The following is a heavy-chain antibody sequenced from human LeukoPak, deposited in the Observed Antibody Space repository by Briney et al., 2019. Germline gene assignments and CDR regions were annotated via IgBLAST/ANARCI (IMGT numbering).Heavy chain of an antibody. CDR2: IYYSGST. Sequence: SETLSLTCTVSGGSISNGDHYWSWIRQHPGKGLEWIGHIYYSGSTYYNPSLKSRGIISVETSKNQFSLKLSSVTAADTAVYYCARGNTRRALAVNYYYYGMDVWGQGTTVTVSS. D-gene: IGHD2/OR15-2a*01. CDR3: ARGNTRRALAVNYYYYGMDV. CDR1: GGSISNGDHY. J-gene: IGHJ6*02. V-gene: IGHV4-31*03.